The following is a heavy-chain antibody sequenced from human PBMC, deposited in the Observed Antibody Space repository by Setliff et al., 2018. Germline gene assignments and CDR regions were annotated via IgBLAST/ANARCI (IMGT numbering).Heavy chain of an antibody. CDR2: INPGGGSA. J-gene: IGHJ4*02. CDR3: ARAGEAAAERKGLLEF. CDR1: GYALSRHY. Sequence: ASVKVSCKATGYALSRHYMHWARQAPGQGLEWMGIINPGGGSASIVQKFQGRVTMTSDTATSTVYMEFTGLTSEDTAVYYCARAGEAAAERKGLLEFWGQGTLVTVSS. V-gene: IGHV1-46*01. D-gene: IGHD6-13*01.